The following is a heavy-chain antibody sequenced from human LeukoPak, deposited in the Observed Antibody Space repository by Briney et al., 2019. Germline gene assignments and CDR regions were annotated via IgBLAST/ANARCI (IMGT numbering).Heavy chain of an antibody. V-gene: IGHV4-4*07. CDR2: IYTSGST. CDR1: GGSISSYY. CDR3: ARVMEWLTRPNWFDP. D-gene: IGHD3-3*01. Sequence: SETLSLTCTVSGGSISSYYWSWIRQPAGKGLEWIGRIYTSGSTNYNPSLKSRVTMSVDTSKSQFSLKLSSVNAADTAVYYCARVMEWLTRPNWFDPWGQGTLVTVSS. J-gene: IGHJ5*02.